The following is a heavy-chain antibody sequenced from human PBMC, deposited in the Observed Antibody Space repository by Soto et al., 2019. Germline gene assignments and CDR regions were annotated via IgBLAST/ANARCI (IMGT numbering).Heavy chain of an antibody. Sequence: EVQLVESGGGLVQPGRSLRLSCAASGFTFDDYAMHWVRQAPGKGLEWVSGISWNSGSIGYADSVKGRFTISRDNAKNSLYLQMNSLRAEDTALYYCAKDENDYGAPLAFDIWGQGTMVTVSS. CDR2: ISWNSGSI. CDR1: GFTFDDYA. D-gene: IGHD4-17*01. J-gene: IGHJ3*02. CDR3: AKDENDYGAPLAFDI. V-gene: IGHV3-9*01.